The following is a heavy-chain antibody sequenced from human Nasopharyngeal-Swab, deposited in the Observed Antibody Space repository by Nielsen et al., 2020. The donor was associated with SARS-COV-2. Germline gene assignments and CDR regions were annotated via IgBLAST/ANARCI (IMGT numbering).Heavy chain of an antibody. J-gene: IGHJ3*02. D-gene: IGHD4-17*01. V-gene: IGHV3-11*01. Sequence: GGSLRLSCAASGFTFSGYYMSWIRQAPGKGLEWVSYISSSGSTIYYADSVKGRFTISRDNAKNSLYLQMNSLRAEGTAVYYCAKVTTRSHPNIWGQGTMVTVSS. CDR1: GFTFSGYY. CDR3: AKVTTRSHPNI. CDR2: ISSSGSTI.